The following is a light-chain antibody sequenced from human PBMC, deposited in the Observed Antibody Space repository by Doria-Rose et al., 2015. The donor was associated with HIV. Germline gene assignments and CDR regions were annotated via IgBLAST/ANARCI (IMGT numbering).Light chain of an antibody. CDR3: QQTYSSPPWT. CDR1: QTVSTY. CDR2: AAS. J-gene: IGKJ1*01. Sequence: MTQSPSSLSASIGDRVTITCRASQTVSTYLNWFQQEPGKAPKLLIYAASRSQSGVPSRFSGSGSGTDFTLTISGLQPGDFATYYCQQTYSSPPWTFGQGTKVEMK. V-gene: IGKV1-39*01.